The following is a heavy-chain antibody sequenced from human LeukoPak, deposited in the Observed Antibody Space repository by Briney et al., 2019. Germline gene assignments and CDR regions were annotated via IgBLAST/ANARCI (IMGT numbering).Heavy chain of an antibody. Sequence: PSETLSLTCAVYGGSFSGYYWSWIRQPPGKGLEWIGEINHSGSTNYNPSLKSRVTISVDTSKNQFSLKLSSVTAADTAVYYCARGPGDSSGYYYYWGQGTLVTVSS. CDR3: ARGPGDSSGYYYY. D-gene: IGHD3-22*01. CDR2: INHSGST. CDR1: GGSFSGYY. J-gene: IGHJ4*02. V-gene: IGHV4-34*01.